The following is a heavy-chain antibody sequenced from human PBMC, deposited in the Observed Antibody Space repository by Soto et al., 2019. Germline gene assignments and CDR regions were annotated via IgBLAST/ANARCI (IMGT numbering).Heavy chain of an antibody. Sequence: SETLSLTCTVSGGSFKSGSYYWSWVRQPPGKGLEWIGYVYYTGRTSYSPSLKSRVTISADTSKNQFSLILTSVTAADTAVYYCAQDYDYFDHWGQGSLVTVSS. CDR3: AQDYDYFDH. CDR1: GGSFKSGSYY. V-gene: IGHV4-61*01. D-gene: IGHD3-16*01. CDR2: VYYTGRT. J-gene: IGHJ4*02.